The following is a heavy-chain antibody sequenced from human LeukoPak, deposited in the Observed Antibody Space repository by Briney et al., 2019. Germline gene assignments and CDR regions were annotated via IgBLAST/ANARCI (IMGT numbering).Heavy chain of an antibody. D-gene: IGHD2-2*01. CDR2: IYTSGST. CDR3: ARDAPDVAVPNWFDP. CDR1: GGSISSSSYY. V-gene: IGHV4-61*02. J-gene: IGHJ5*02. Sequence: SETLSLTCTVSGGSISSSSYYWGWIRQPAGKGLEWIGRIYTSGSTNYNPSLKSRVTMSVDTSKNQFSLKLSSVTAADTAVYYCARDAPDVAVPNWFDPWGQGTLVTVSS.